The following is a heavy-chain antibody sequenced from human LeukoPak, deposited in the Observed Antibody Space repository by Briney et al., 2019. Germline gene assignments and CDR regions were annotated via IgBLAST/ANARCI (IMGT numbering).Heavy chain of an antibody. Sequence: SGTLSLTCAVSGGSISSSNWWSWVRQPPGKGLEWIGEIYHSGSTNYNPSLKSRVTISVDKSKNQFSLKLSSVTAADTAVYYWAGGGNYYDSSGYYFYWGQGTLVTVSS. D-gene: IGHD3-22*01. V-gene: IGHV4-4*02. CDR1: GGSISSSNW. J-gene: IGHJ4*02. CDR3: AGGGNYYDSSGYYFY. CDR2: IYHSGST.